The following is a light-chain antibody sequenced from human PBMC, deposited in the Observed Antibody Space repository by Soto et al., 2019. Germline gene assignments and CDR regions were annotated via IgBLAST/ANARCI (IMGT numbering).Light chain of an antibody. Sequence: QSALTQPASVSGSPGQSITISCTGTSSDVGGYNYVSWYQLHPGKAPKLILYEVTNRPSGVSDRFSGSKSGNTASLTISGLQAEDEADYYCSSYTSSTAYAFGTGTKVTAL. CDR1: SSDVGGYNY. V-gene: IGLV2-14*01. J-gene: IGLJ1*01. CDR2: EVT. CDR3: SSYTSSTAYA.